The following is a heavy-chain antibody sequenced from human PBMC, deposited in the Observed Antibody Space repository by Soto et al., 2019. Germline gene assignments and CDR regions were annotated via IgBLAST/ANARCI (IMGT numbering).Heavy chain of an antibody. D-gene: IGHD2-8*01. J-gene: IGHJ6*02. CDR2: ISGYNGDT. Sequence: QGHLVQSGGEVKKPGASVKVSCKASGYTFTRYGISWVRQAPGQGLEWMGWISGYNGDTNYAQNVQGRVSMPIDTSTSTAYMELRSLTSDDTAVYYCAKNGQPPYYYYGLDVWGQGTTVTVSS. CDR1: GYTFTRYG. V-gene: IGHV1-18*01. CDR3: AKNGQPPYYYYGLDV.